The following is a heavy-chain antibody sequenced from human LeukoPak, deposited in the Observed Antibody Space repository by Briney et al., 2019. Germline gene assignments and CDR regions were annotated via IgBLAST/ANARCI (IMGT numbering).Heavy chain of an antibody. D-gene: IGHD6-13*01. J-gene: IGHJ6*03. CDR1: GYSFTGYN. CDR2: INPHSGGT. Sequence: ASVKVSCKASGYSFTGYNIHWVRQAPGQGIEWMGRINPHSGGTRFAQKFQDRITMTIDKSDNTVYMELNSVTSGDTAVYFCARSGNLIAASVTKDYYYYMDVWGKGITVTVSS. CDR3: ARSGNLIAASVTKDYYYYMDV. V-gene: IGHV1-2*06.